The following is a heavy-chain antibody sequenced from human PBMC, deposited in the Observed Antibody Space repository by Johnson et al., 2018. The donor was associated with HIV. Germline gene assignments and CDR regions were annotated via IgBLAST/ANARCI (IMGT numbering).Heavy chain of an antibody. CDR1: GFTFSSYA. CDR2: MSYDGTNT. V-gene: IGHV3-30*04. Sequence: QVQLVESGGGVVQPGRSLRLSCAASGFTFSSYAMHWVRQAPGKGLEWVAVMSYDGTNTYYADSVKGRFTISRDNAKNSLYLQMNSLRAEDTAVYYCARDYETIWGQGTMVTVSS. J-gene: IGHJ3*02. CDR3: ARDYETI. D-gene: IGHD3-16*01.